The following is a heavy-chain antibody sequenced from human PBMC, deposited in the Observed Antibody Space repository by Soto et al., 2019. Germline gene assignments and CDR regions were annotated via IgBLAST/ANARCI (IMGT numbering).Heavy chain of an antibody. D-gene: IGHD6-13*01. CDR2: IWYDGSNK. J-gene: IGHJ5*02. Sequence: GGSLRLSCAASGFTFSSYGMHWVRQAPGKGLEWVAVIWYDGSNKYYADSVKGRFTISRDNSKNTLYLQMNSPRAEDTAVYYCARDRRVAAADNWFDPWGQGTLVTVSS. V-gene: IGHV3-33*01. CDR1: GFTFSSYG. CDR3: ARDRRVAAADNWFDP.